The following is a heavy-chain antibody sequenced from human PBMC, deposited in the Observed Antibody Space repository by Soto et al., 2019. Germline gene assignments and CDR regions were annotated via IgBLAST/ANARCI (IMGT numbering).Heavy chain of an antibody. D-gene: IGHD3-22*01. V-gene: IGHV4-38-2*01. Sequence: PSETLSLTCAVSGYSISSGYYWGWLRQPPGKGLEWIGSIYHGGSTYYNPSLNSRVTLSIDMTNNHVSLILNSVTAADTAVYYCARAFFYQGSDSRVYSFDAFDFWGPGTLVTVSS. J-gene: IGHJ3*01. CDR3: ARAFFYQGSDSRVYSFDAFDF. CDR2: IYHGGST. CDR1: GYSISSGYY.